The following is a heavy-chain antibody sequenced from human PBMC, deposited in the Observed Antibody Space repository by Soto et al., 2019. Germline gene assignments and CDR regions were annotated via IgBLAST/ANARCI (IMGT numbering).Heavy chain of an antibody. CDR1: GGSISNYY. CDR2: IYYTGST. CDR3: ARVGSSWYLGMDV. D-gene: IGHD6-13*01. J-gene: IGHJ6*02. V-gene: IGHV4-59*01. Sequence: QVQLQESGPGLVKPSETLSLTCTVSGGSISNYYWSWIRQPPGMGLEWIGYIYYTGSTNYNPSLKSRVTISVHTSKNQFSLKLSSVTAADTAVYYCARVGSSWYLGMDVWGQGTTVTVSS.